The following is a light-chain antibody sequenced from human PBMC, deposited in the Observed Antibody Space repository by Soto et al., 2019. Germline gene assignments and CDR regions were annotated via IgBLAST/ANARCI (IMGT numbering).Light chain of an antibody. Sequence: EIAMTQYPISLPASPGERASLSCRASHSVGSNLAWYQQKPGQAPRLLIYGASSRATGIPDKFRGSGSGTDFTLTIDGLEPEDFAVYYCQQRSNWPPITFGQGTRLEIK. CDR2: GAS. J-gene: IGKJ5*01. CDR3: QQRSNWPPIT. CDR1: HSVGSN. V-gene: IGKV3D-20*02.